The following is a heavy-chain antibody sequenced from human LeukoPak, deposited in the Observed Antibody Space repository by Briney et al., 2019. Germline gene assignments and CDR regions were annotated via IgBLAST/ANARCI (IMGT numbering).Heavy chain of an antibody. CDR2: IYYSGST. CDR3: ARHALTPYCSSTSCYPHLFDP. CDR1: GGSISSSSYY. V-gene: IGHV4-39*01. D-gene: IGHD2-2*01. J-gene: IGHJ5*02. Sequence: KPSETLSLTCTVSGGSISSSSYYWGWIRQPPGKGLEWIGSIYYSGSTYYNPSLKSRVTISIDTSKNQFSLKLSSVTAADTAVYYCARHALTPYCSSTSCYPHLFDPWGQGTLVTVSS.